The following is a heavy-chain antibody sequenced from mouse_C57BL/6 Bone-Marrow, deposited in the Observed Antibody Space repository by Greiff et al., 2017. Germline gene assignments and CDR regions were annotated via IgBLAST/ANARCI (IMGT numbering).Heavy chain of an antibody. Sequence: QVQLQQPGAELVKPGASVKLSCKASGYTFTSYWMHWVKQRPGQGLEWIGMIHPNSGSTNYNEKFKSKATLTVDKSSSTAYMQLSSLTSEDSAVYCWARWTLCYYGSSWYFDVWGTGTTVTVSS. V-gene: IGHV1-64*01. CDR3: ARWTLCYYGSSWYFDV. CDR1: GYTFTSYW. J-gene: IGHJ1*03. CDR2: IHPNSGST. D-gene: IGHD1-1*01.